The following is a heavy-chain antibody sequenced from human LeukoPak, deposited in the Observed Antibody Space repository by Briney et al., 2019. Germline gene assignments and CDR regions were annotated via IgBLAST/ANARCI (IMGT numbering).Heavy chain of an antibody. D-gene: IGHD4-11*01. CDR1: GGSISSYY. CDR3: ARGNGYSNRYYYYYMDV. J-gene: IGHJ6*03. Sequence: PSETLSLICTVSGGSISSYYWSWIRQPPGKGLEWIGYIYYSGSTNYNPSLKSRVTISVDTSKNQFSLKLSSVTAADTAVYYCARGNGYSNRYYYYYMDVWGKGTTVTVSS. CDR2: IYYSGST. V-gene: IGHV4-59*01.